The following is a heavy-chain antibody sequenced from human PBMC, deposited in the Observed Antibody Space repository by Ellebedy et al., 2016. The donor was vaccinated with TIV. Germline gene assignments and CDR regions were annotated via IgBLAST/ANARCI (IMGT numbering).Heavy chain of an antibody. D-gene: IGHD3-22*01. CDR2: IIPIFGTA. J-gene: IGHJ3*02. CDR1: GGTFSSYA. CDR3: ARDKTLDYDSSGYYYVDAFDI. Sequence: SVKVSCXASGGTFSSYAISWVRQAPGQGLEWMGGIIPIFGTANYAQKFQGRVTITADESTSTAYMELSSLRSEDTAVYYCARDKTLDYDSSGYYYVDAFDIWGQGTMVTVSS. V-gene: IGHV1-69*13.